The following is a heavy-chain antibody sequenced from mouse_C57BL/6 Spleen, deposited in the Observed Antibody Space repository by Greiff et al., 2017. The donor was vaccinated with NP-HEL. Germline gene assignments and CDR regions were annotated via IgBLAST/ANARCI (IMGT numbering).Heavy chain of an antibody. CDR1: GYTFTDYY. D-gene: IGHD2-5*01. Sequence: EVQLQQSGPELVKPGASVKISCKASGYTFTDYYMNWVKQSHGKSLEWIGDINPNNGGTSYNQKFKGKATLTVDKSSSTAYMELRSLTSEDSAVYYCARRDYSNYVGYFDYWGQGTTLTVSS. V-gene: IGHV1-26*01. CDR3: ARRDYSNYVGYFDY. J-gene: IGHJ2*01. CDR2: INPNNGGT.